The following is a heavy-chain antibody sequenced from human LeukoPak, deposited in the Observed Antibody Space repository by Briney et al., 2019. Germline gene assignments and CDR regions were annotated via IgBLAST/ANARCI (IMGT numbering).Heavy chain of an antibody. Sequence: GGSLRLSCAASGFTFSGYAMSWVRQAPGKGLEWVSGISGSGVSTYYVDSVKGRFTVSRDNSKNMLHLRMSSLRAEDTALYDCARQIAGSGQGFDPWGQGTLVTVSS. V-gene: IGHV3-23*01. CDR1: GFTFSGYA. CDR3: ARQIAGSGQGFDP. CDR2: ISGSGVST. J-gene: IGHJ5*02. D-gene: IGHD3-10*01.